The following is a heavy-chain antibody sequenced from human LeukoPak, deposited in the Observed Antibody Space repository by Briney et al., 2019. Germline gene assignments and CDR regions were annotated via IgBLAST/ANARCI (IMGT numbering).Heavy chain of an antibody. V-gene: IGHV3-21*01. CDR3: ARAPNWDYYYFDY. Sequence: GGSLRLSCSASGFTFTTYAMNWVRQAPGEGLEWVSSITSSSIHIYYADSVKGRFTISRDNAKNSLFLQMNSLRAEDTAVYYCARAPNWDYYYFDYWGQGTLVTVSS. CDR1: GFTFTTYA. J-gene: IGHJ4*02. CDR2: ITSSSIHI. D-gene: IGHD1-7*01.